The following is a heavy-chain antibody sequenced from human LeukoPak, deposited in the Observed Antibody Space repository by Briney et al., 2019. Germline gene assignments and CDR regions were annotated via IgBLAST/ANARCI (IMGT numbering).Heavy chain of an antibody. Sequence: GGSLRLSCAASGFTITDNYMTWVRQAPTKGLEWVSGIFAGGVPSYEASVKDGFIITKENSNNTIYLQMKNLRADDKAVYYCTRGGLNAAGCYFDLWGRGALVTVSS. CDR2: IFAGGVP. CDR3: TRGGLNAAGCYFDL. J-gene: IGHJ2*01. CDR1: GFTITDNY. D-gene: IGHD3-16*01. V-gene: IGHV3-53*01.